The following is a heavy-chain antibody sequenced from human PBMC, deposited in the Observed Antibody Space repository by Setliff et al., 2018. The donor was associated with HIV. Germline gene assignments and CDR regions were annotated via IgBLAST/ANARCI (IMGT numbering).Heavy chain of an antibody. CDR2: IYYSGRT. Sequence: PSETLSLTCTVSGYSISSGYYWGWIRQPPGKGLEWIGSIYYSGRTYYNPSLKSRVTISVDTSKNQFSLKLTSVTAADTAVYFCAGRFGSDAVYFFDYWGQGTLVTVSS. CDR3: AGRFGSDAVYFFDY. D-gene: IGHD3-10*01. CDR1: GYSISSGYY. J-gene: IGHJ4*02. V-gene: IGHV4-38-2*02.